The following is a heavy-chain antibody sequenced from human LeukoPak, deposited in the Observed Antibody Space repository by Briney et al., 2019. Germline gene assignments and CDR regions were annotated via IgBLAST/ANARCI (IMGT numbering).Heavy chain of an antibody. CDR3: ARDIWGNSA. V-gene: IGHV4-34*01. CDR1: GGSFSGYY. Sequence: SETLSLTCAVYGGSFSGYYWSWIRQPPGKGLEWIGEINHSRSTNYNPSLKSRVTMSVDKSKNQFSLKLNSVTAADTAVYFCARDIWGNSAWGQGTLVTVSS. J-gene: IGHJ5*02. CDR2: INHSRST. D-gene: IGHD3-16*01.